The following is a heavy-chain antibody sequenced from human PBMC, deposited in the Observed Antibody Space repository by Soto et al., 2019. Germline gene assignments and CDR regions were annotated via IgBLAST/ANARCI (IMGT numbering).Heavy chain of an antibody. CDR1: GYSFTSYW. J-gene: IGHJ6*02. CDR2: IYPGDSDP. V-gene: IGHV5-51*03. CDR3: ARSRIAAAGTHYYYGMDV. Sequence: EVQLVQSGAEVKKPGESLKISCKGSGYSFTSYWIGWVRQMPGKGLEWMGFIYPGDSDPRYSPSFQGQVTISADKSISTAYLQWSSLKASDTAMYYCARSRIAAAGTHYYYGMDVWGQGTTVTVSS. D-gene: IGHD6-13*01.